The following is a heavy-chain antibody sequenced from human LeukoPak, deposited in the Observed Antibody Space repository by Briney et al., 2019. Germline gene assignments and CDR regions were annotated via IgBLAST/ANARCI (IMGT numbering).Heavy chain of an antibody. J-gene: IGHJ4*02. Sequence: ASVTVSCKASGYPFTGYYLHWVRQAPGQGLEWMGWINPNSGFTNYAQKFQGRVTMTRDTSISTAYMELSRLRSDDTAVYYCARLADCSSSSCRSFDYWGQGPLV. CDR3: ARLADCSSSSCRSFDY. CDR2: INPNSGFT. V-gene: IGHV1-2*02. D-gene: IGHD2-2*01. CDR1: GYPFTGYY.